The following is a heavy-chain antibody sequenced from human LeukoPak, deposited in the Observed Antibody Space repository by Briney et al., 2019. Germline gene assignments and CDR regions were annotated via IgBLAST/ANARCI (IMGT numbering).Heavy chain of an antibody. J-gene: IGHJ4*02. Sequence: PGRSLRLSCAASGFTLSNYAMHWVRQAPGKGLEWVAVISYDGSNKYYADSVKGRFTISRDNSKNTLYLQMNSLRAEDTAVYYCARGRSDYHIDYWGQGTLVTVSS. CDR2: ISYDGSNK. D-gene: IGHD3-10*01. CDR1: GFTLSNYA. V-gene: IGHV3-30*04. CDR3: ARGRSDYHIDY.